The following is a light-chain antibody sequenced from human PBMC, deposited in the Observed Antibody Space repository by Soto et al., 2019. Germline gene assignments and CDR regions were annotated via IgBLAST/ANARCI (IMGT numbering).Light chain of an antibody. Sequence: QSALTQPASVSGSPGQSITISCTGSSSDVGSYNVVSWFQQHPGKAPNLIIYEVNKWPSGVSNRFSGSKSGNTASLTVSGLQAEDETDYYCCSYAGGGTSVFGTGTKVPVL. CDR2: EVN. CDR1: SSDVGSYNV. V-gene: IGLV2-23*02. CDR3: CSYAGGGTSV. J-gene: IGLJ1*01.